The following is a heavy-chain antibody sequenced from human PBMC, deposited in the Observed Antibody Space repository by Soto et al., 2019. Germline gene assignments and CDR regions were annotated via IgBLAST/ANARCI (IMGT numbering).Heavy chain of an antibody. D-gene: IGHD6-19*01. Sequence: EVQLVESGGGLVQPGGSLRLSCSASGFTFSSYAMHWVRQAPGKGLEYVSAISSNGGSTYYADSVKGRFTISRDNSKNTLYLQMSSLRAEDTAVYYCVRGSGWYSSPAEFDYWGQGTLVTVSS. CDR3: VRGSGWYSSPAEFDY. CDR1: GFTFSSYA. V-gene: IGHV3-64D*08. J-gene: IGHJ4*02. CDR2: ISSNGGST.